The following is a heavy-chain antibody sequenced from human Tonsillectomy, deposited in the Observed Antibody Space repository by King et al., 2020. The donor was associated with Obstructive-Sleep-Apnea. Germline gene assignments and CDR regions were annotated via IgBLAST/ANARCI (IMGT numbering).Heavy chain of an antibody. Sequence: QLQESGPGLVKPSETLSLTCTVSGGSISSYYWSWIRQAPGKGLEWIGYIHNSGSTNYNPSLKSRVTISVDTSKTQFSLKLTSVTAADTAVYYCARTGGYSIKDWGQGTLVTVSS. D-gene: IGHD6-13*01. J-gene: IGHJ4*02. V-gene: IGHV4-59*08. CDR2: IHNSGST. CDR1: GGSISSYY. CDR3: ARTGGYSIKD.